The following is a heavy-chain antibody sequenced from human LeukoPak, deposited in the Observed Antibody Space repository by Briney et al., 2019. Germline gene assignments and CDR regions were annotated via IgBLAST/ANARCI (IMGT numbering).Heavy chain of an antibody. CDR3: AKNPRGRMDYHYMDV. V-gene: IGHV3-23*01. CDR1: GFTFSDYT. Sequence: GGSLRLSCAASGFTFSDYTMHWVRQAPGKALECVSAISGGGVGTYYAAAEKGRFTISRDNSWNTLYLQMSSLRAEDTAVYFCAKNPRGRMDYHYMDVWGEGTMVTVSS. CDR2: ISGGGVGT. D-gene: IGHD2-15*01. J-gene: IGHJ6*03.